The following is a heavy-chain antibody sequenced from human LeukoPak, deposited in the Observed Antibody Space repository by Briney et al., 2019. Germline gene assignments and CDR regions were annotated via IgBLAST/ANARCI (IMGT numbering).Heavy chain of an antibody. V-gene: IGHV3-33*01. J-gene: IGHJ2*01. CDR3: ARDLRWSHYWYFDL. Sequence: GRSLRLSCAASGFTFSSYGMHWVRQAPGKGLEWVAVIWYDGSNKYYADSVKGRFTISRDNSKNTLYLQMNSLRAEDTAVYYCARDLRWSHYWYFDLWGRGTLVTVSS. D-gene: IGHD2-15*01. CDR1: GFTFSSYG. CDR2: IWYDGSNK.